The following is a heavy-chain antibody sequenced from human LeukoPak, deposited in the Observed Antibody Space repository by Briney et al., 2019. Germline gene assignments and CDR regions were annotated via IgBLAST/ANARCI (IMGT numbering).Heavy chain of an antibody. Sequence: GASVKVSCKTSGYTFTNYGISWVRQAPGQGLEWMGWISAYNGNTHYAQQLQGRVTMTTDTSTSTAYVELRSLRSDDTALYYCARDVPVAAAHTLDSWGQGTLVTVSS. V-gene: IGHV1-18*01. D-gene: IGHD2-2*01. CDR2: ISAYNGNT. CDR3: ARDVPVAAAHTLDS. J-gene: IGHJ4*02. CDR1: GYTFTNYG.